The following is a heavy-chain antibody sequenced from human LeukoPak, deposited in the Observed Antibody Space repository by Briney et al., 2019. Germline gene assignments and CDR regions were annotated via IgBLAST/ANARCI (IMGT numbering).Heavy chain of an antibody. Sequence: SETLSLTCAVYGGSFSGYYWSWIRQPPGKGLEWIGEINHSGSTNYNPSLKSRVTMSVDTSKNQFSLKLSSVTAADTALYYCARATLRLGDLSLSNYFDPWGQGTLVTVSS. D-gene: IGHD3-16*02. CDR1: GGSFSGYY. CDR2: INHSGST. CDR3: ARATLRLGDLSLSNYFDP. V-gene: IGHV4-34*01. J-gene: IGHJ5*02.